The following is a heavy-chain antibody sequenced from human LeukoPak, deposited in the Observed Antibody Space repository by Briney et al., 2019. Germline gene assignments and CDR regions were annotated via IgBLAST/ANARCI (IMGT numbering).Heavy chain of an antibody. V-gene: IGHV1-46*01. CDR2: INPSGGST. CDR3: ARDLRIVVVVAAGGMDV. CDR1: GYTFTSYY. D-gene: IGHD2-15*01. J-gene: IGHJ6*02. Sequence: ASVKVSCKASGYTFTSYYMHWVRQAPGLGLEWMGIINPSGGSTSYAQKFQGRVTMTRDTSTSTVYMELSSLRSEDTAVYYCARDLRIVVVVAAGGMDVWGQGTTVTVSS.